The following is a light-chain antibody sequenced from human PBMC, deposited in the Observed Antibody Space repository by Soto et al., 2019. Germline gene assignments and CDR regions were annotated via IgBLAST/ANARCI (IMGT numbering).Light chain of an antibody. Sequence: EIVLPQSPATLSLSPGASATLSCRASQSVSSYLAWYQQKPGQAPRLLIYDASNRATGIPARFSGSGSGTDFTLTISSLEPEDFAVYYCQQRSNWPPTFGQGTRLEIK. V-gene: IGKV3-11*01. CDR3: QQRSNWPPT. CDR2: DAS. CDR1: QSVSSY. J-gene: IGKJ5*01.